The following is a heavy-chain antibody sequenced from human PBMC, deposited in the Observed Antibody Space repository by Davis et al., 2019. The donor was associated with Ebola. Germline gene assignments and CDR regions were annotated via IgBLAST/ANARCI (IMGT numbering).Heavy chain of an antibody. CDR1: GYSFSTYW. Sequence: PGGSLRLSCKSSGYSFSTYWIGWVRQMPGKGLEWMGIIYPDDSNTKYSPSFQGQVTISADKSTSTAYLQWGSLKASDTAMYYCARLGCSSSSRVPYYYYSMDVWGKGTTVTVSS. CDR2: IYPDDSNT. CDR3: ARLGCSSSSRVPYYYYSMDV. D-gene: IGHD2-2*01. V-gene: IGHV5-51*01. J-gene: IGHJ6*03.